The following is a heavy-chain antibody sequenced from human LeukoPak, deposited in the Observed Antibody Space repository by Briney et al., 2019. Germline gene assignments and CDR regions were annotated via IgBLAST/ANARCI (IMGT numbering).Heavy chain of an antibody. CDR2: IIPIFGTA. V-gene: IGHV1-69*13. Sequence: SVKVSCKASGGTFSSYAISWVRQAPGQGLEWMGGIIPIFGTANYAQKFQGRVTITADESTSTAYMELSSLRSEDTAVYYCAREGLRLGELSSYWGQGTLVTVSS. CDR3: AREGLRLGELSSY. J-gene: IGHJ4*02. CDR1: GGTFSSYA. D-gene: IGHD3-16*02.